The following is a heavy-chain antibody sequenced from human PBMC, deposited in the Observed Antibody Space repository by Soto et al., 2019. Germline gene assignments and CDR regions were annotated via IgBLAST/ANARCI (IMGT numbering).Heavy chain of an antibody. V-gene: IGHV4-34*01. CDR3: ARLVGADGDYY. CDR1: GGSFSGYY. J-gene: IGHJ4*02. Sequence: SETLSLTCAVYGGSFSGYYWSWIRQPSGKGLEWIGEINHSGSTNYNPALKSRVTISVDTSKNQFSLKLSSVTAADTVVYLCARLVGADGDYYWGQGTLVTVSS. D-gene: IGHD1-26*01. CDR2: INHSGST.